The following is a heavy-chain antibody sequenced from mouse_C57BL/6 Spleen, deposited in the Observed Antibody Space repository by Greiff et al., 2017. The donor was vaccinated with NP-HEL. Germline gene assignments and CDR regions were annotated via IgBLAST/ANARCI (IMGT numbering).Heavy chain of an antibody. CDR1: GYAFSSYW. CDR3: ARRTGNHYYAMDY. CDR2: IYPGDGDT. Sequence: VQLVESGAELVKPGASVKISCKASGYAFSSYWMNWVKQRPGKGLEWIGQIYPGDGDTNYNGKFKGKATLTADKSSSTAYMQLSSLTSEDSAVYFCARRTGNHYYAMDYWGQGTSVTVSS. V-gene: IGHV1-80*01. J-gene: IGHJ4*01. D-gene: IGHD4-1*01.